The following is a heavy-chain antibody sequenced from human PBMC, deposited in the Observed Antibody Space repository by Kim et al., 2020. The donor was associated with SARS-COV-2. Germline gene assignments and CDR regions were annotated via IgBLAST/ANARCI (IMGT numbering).Heavy chain of an antibody. Sequence: GGSLRLSCAASGFTFSSYEMNWVRQAPGKGLEWVSYISSSGSTIYYADSVKGRFTISRDNAKNSLYLQMNSLRAEDTAVYYCAREGGGRYDSSGVWLYYYYGMDVWGQGTTVTVSS. CDR1: GFTFSSYE. J-gene: IGHJ6*02. CDR2: ISSSGSTI. D-gene: IGHD3-22*01. V-gene: IGHV3-48*03. CDR3: AREGGGRYDSSGVWLYYYYGMDV.